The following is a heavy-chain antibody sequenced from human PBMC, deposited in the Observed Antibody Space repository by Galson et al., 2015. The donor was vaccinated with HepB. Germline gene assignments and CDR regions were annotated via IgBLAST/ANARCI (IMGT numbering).Heavy chain of an antibody. CDR2: ITDTGAAT. D-gene: IGHD4-17*01. CDR3: AKGKSGDNLDWFDP. J-gene: IGHJ5*02. CDR1: AFTFSDYA. V-gene: IGHV3-23*01. Sequence: SLRLSCAASAFTFSDYAMNWVRQAPGKGLEWVSSITDTGAATFYADSVKGRFTISRDNSKNTLYMQMNSLRAGDTAVYYCAKGKSGDNLDWFDPWGQGTLVTVSS.